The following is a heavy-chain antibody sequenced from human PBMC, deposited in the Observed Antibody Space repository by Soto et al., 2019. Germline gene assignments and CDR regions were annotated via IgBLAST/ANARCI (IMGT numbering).Heavy chain of an antibody. Sequence: PEETLSLTCAVSGHSISSGSYYWGWIRQPPGKGLEWIRSMYHSGSTYYNPSLKSRVTMSVDTSKNQLSLKLTSLTAADTAVYYCARYGYSYSMRFFDKWGQGTRVTVSS. V-gene: IGHV4-38-2*01. CDR3: ARYGYSYSMRFFDK. J-gene: IGHJ4*02. D-gene: IGHD5-18*01. CDR2: MYHSGST. CDR1: GHSISSGSYY.